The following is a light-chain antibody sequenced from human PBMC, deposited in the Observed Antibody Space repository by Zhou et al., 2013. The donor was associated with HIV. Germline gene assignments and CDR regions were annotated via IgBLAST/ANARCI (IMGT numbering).Light chain of an antibody. V-gene: IGKV3-11*01. J-gene: IGKJ1*01. CDR3: QQYGSSPWS. CDR1: QSVGSY. CDR2: DAF. Sequence: ETVLTQSPATLSLSPGERATLSCRASQSVGSYLAWYQQKSGQAPRLLIYDAFKRVNGIPDRFSGSGSGTDFTLSISRLEPEDFAIYYCQQYGSSPWSFGQGTHVE.